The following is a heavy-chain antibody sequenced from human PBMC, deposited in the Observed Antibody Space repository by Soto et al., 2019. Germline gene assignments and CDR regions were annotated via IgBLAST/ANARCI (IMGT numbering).Heavy chain of an antibody. CDR2: IYYSGST. V-gene: IGHV4-31*03. J-gene: IGHJ5*02. CDR1: GGSISSGGYY. Sequence: PSETLALTCTVSGGSISSGGYYWSWIRQHPGKGLEWIGYIYYSGSTYYNPSLKSRVTISVDTSKNQFSLKLSSVTAADTAVYYCAREGRYYGSGSYYIKYNLFDPWGQGTLVTVSS. D-gene: IGHD3-10*01. CDR3: AREGRYYGSGSYYIKYNLFDP.